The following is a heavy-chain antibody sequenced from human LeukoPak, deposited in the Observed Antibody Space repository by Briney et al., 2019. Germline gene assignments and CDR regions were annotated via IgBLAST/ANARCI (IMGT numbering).Heavy chain of an antibody. CDR2: ISGSGGST. CDR1: GFSFSSYG. V-gene: IGHV3-23*01. J-gene: IGHJ3*02. Sequence: GGSLRLSCVASGFSFSSYGMSWVRQAPGKGLEWVSTISGSGGSTYYADSVKGRFTISRDNSKNTLYLQMNSLRAEDTAVYYCAKHANWGWGSAFDIWGQGTMVTVSS. CDR3: AKHANWGWGSAFDI. D-gene: IGHD7-27*01.